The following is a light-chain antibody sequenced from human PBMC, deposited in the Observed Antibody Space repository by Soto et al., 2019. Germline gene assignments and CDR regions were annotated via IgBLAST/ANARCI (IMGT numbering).Light chain of an antibody. J-gene: IGKJ1*01. Sequence: EKVMTQSPATLSVSPGERATLSCRASQSVSSTLAWYQQKPGQAPRLLIYDASTRANGIPARFSGSGSGTDFTLTISRLEPEDFAVYYCQQYGSSPWTFGQGTKVDIK. V-gene: IGKV3-15*01. CDR2: DAS. CDR3: QQYGSSPWT. CDR1: QSVSST.